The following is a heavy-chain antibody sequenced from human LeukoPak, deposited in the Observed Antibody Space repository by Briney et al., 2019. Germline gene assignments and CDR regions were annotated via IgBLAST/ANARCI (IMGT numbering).Heavy chain of an antibody. CDR3: AKVLEWSGELTLFDY. J-gene: IGHJ4*02. CDR2: ISGSGGST. D-gene: IGHD3-10*01. CDR1: GFTFSSYG. V-gene: IGHV3-23*01. Sequence: PGGSLRLSCAASGFTFSSYGMSWVRQAPGKGLEWVSAISGSGGSTYYADSVKGRFTISRDNSKNTLYLQMNSLRAEDTAVYYCAKVLEWSGELTLFDYWGQGTLVTVSS.